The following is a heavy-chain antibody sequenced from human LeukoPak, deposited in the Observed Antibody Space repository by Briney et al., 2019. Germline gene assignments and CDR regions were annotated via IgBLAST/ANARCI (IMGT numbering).Heavy chain of an antibody. CDR2: IKQDGSEK. J-gene: IGHJ4*02. D-gene: IGHD3-10*01. CDR1: GFTFDDYA. CDR3: ARDVLLWFGSDY. V-gene: IGHV3-7*01. Sequence: GGSLRLSCAASGFTFDDYAMHWVRQAPGKGLEWVANIKQDGSEKYYVDSVKGRFAISRDNAKNSLYLQMNSLRAEDTAVYYCARDVLLWFGSDYWGQGTLVTVSS.